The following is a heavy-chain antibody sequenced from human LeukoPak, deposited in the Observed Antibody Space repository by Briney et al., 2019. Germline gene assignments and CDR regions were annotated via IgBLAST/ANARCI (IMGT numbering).Heavy chain of an antibody. CDR1: GYNFSVYY. CDR2: MDPNSGDT. CDR3: ATKGGLTPNTLAM. D-gene: IGHD2-15*01. V-gene: IGHV1-2*06. J-gene: IGHJ3*01. Sequence: GASVKVSCKGSGYNFSVYYMHWVRQAPGQGLEWMGRMDPNSGDTIYAPKFQGRVSMTRDTSITTAYMELSSLTFDDSAIYYCATKGGLTPNTLAMWGHGTMVTVSS.